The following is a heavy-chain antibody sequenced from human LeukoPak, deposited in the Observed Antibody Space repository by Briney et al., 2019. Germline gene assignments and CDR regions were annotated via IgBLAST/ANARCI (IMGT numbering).Heavy chain of an antibody. CDR1: GFTFSSYA. CDR3: ARELHYYDSTPDAFDI. J-gene: IGHJ3*02. Sequence: GGSLRLSCAASGFTFSSYAMSWVRQAPGKGLEWVSAISGSGGSTYYADSVKGRFTISGDNSKNTLYLQMNSLRAEDTAVYYCARELHYYDSTPDAFDIWGQGTMVTVSS. D-gene: IGHD3-22*01. CDR2: ISGSGGST. V-gene: IGHV3-23*01.